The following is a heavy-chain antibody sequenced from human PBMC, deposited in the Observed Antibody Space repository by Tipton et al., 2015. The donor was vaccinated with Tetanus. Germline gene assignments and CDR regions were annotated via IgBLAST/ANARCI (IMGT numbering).Heavy chain of an antibody. CDR3: ARHAGAGATIWGTDY. Sequence: LRLSCTASGFTFSTSTMHWVRQAPGKGLEWIGEINQSGSTNYNPSLKSRVTISVDTSKNQFSLKLSSVTAADTAVYYCARHAGAGATIWGTDYWGQGTLVTVSS. CDR2: INQSGST. CDR1: GFTFSTST. V-gene: IGHV4-34*01. J-gene: IGHJ4*02. D-gene: IGHD3-9*01.